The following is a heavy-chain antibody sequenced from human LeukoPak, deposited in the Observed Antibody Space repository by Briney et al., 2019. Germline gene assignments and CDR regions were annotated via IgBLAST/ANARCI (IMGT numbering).Heavy chain of an antibody. CDR2: IYSGGTT. V-gene: IGHV3-66*01. Sequence: GGSLRLSCAASGFTFSSYSMNWVRQAPGKGLEWVSVIYSGGTTHSADSVKGRFTVSRDNSKNTLYLHMNRLRAEDTAVYYCARSPDSGWGYFDDWGQGTLVTVSS. CDR3: ARSPDSGWGYFDD. D-gene: IGHD6-19*01. CDR1: GFTFSSYS. J-gene: IGHJ4*02.